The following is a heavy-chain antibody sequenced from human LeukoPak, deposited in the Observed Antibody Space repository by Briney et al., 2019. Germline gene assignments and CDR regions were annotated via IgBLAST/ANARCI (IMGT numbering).Heavy chain of an antibody. D-gene: IGHD1-26*01. J-gene: IGHJ4*02. CDR1: GGSFSGYY. V-gene: IGHV4-34*01. CDR3: AIRGVGATYAY. CDR2: INHSGST. Sequence: SETLSLTCAVYGGSFSGYYWSWIRQPPGKGLEWIGEINHSGSTNYNPSLKSRVTISVDTSKNQFSLKPSSVTAADTAVYYCAIRGVGATYAYWGQGTLVTVSS.